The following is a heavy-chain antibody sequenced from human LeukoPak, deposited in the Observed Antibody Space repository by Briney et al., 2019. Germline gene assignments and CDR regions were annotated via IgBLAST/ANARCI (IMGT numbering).Heavy chain of an antibody. J-gene: IGHJ4*02. Sequence: SETLSLTCAVSGFSISSGYYWGWIRQPAGKGLEWIGSIYRTGTTYNNPSLKSRVTISVDTSKNQLSLKVTSVTAADTAVYYCARAYSNTPGHYCFDYWGQGTLVTVPP. CDR1: GFSISSGYY. CDR2: IYRTGTT. V-gene: IGHV4-38-2*01. D-gene: IGHD6-13*01. CDR3: ARAYSNTPGHYCFDY.